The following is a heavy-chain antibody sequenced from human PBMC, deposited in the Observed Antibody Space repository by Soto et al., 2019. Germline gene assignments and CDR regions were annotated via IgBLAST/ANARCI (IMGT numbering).Heavy chain of an antibody. V-gene: IGHV4-61*01. D-gene: IGHD3-3*01. CDR2: IYYSGST. CDR1: GGSVSSGSYY. J-gene: IGHJ6*02. Sequence: QVQLQESGPGLVKPSETLSLTCTVSGGSVSSGSYYWSWIRQPPGKGLEWIGYIYYSGSTNYNPSLKSRVTISVDTSKNQFSLKLSSVTAADTAVYYCARDVPPKHDYDFWSEHGMDVWGQGTTVTVSS. CDR3: ARDVPPKHDYDFWSEHGMDV.